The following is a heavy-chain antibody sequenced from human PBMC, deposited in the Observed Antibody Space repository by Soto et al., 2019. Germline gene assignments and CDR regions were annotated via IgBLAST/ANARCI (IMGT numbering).Heavy chain of an antibody. CDR2: IYHSGST. J-gene: IGHJ4*02. V-gene: IGHV4-30-2*01. D-gene: IGHD3-10*01. CDR1: GGSISSGGYS. CDR3: DSNAAGYYGSGSYVH. Sequence: SETLSLTCAVSGGSISSGGYSWSWIRQPPGKGLEWIGYIYHSGSTYYNPSLKSRVTISVDRSKNQFSLKLGSVTAADTAVYYCDSNAAGYYGSGSYVHCGQGTLVTVSS.